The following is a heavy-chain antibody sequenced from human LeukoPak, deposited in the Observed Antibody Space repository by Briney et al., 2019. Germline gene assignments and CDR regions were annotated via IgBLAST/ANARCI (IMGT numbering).Heavy chain of an antibody. V-gene: IGHV4-59*12. J-gene: IGHJ4*02. CDR2: IYYSGST. CDR3: YYTQGNYDY. D-gene: IGHD3-3*01. CDR1: GGSISTYY. Sequence: SETLSLTCTVSGGSISTYYLSWIRQPPGKGLEWIGYIYYSGSTNYNPSLKSRVTISQDTSKNQFSLKLSSVTAADTAVYYCYYTQGNYDYWGQGTLVTVSS.